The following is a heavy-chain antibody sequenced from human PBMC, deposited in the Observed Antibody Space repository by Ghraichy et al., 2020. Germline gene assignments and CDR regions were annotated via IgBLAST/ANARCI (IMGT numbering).Heavy chain of an antibody. D-gene: IGHD6-19*01. CDR2: VYYSGST. J-gene: IGHJ4*02. Sequence: SQTLSLTCTVSGGSINDYYWSWIRQPPGKGLEWVGYVYYSGSTSYNPSLNGRVTISVDTSKSQVFLNLRSVTAADTAFYFCARQTEQWLASTFDQWGQGILVTVSS. CDR1: GGSINDYY. V-gene: IGHV4-59*08. CDR3: ARQTEQWLASTFDQ.